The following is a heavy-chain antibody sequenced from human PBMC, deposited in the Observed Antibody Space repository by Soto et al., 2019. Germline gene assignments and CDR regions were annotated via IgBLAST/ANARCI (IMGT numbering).Heavy chain of an antibody. CDR2: ISSSSSYI. CDR3: AREVYSNSTSWFDP. Sequence: EVQLVESGGALATRGVSLTLSCRASGFPFSSYSMNWVRQAPGEGLEWVSSISSSSSYIYYAGSVKGRFTISRDDAKNSLYLQMNSLRAEDTAVYYCAREVYSNSTSWFDPWGQGTLVTVSS. D-gene: IGHD4-4*01. V-gene: IGHV3-21*01. J-gene: IGHJ5*02. CDR1: GFPFSSYS.